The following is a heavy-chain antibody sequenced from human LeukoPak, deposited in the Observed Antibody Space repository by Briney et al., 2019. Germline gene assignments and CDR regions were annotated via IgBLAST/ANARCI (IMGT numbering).Heavy chain of an antibody. V-gene: IGHV1-18*01. J-gene: IGHJ3*02. Sequence: GASVKVSCKASGYTFTSYAMHWVRQAPGQRLEWMGWISAYNGNTNYAQKLQGRVTMTTDTSTSTAYMELRSLRSDDTAVYYCARGSGSGAPDDAFDIWGQGTMVTVSS. D-gene: IGHD1-26*01. CDR2: ISAYNGNT. CDR3: ARGSGSGAPDDAFDI. CDR1: GYTFTSYA.